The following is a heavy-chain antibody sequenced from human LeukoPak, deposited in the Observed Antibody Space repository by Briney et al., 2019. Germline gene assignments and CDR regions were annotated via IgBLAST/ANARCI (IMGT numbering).Heavy chain of an antibody. V-gene: IGHV3-23*01. CDR1: GFTFSKDA. CDR3: ARDYFYGMDV. CDR2: ISGGGSST. Sequence: GGSLRLSCAASGFTFSKDAMSWVRQAPRKGLEWVSIISGGGSSTYYADSVKGRFTISRDNSKDTLYLQMNSLRAEDTAVYYCARDYFYGMDVWGQGTTVTVSS. J-gene: IGHJ6*02.